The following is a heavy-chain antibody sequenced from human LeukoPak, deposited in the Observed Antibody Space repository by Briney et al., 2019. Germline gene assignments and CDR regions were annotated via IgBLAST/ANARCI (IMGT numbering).Heavy chain of an antibody. D-gene: IGHD2-15*01. V-gene: IGHV3-74*01. Sequence: GGSLRLSCAASGFTFSDYWMHWVRQAPGKGLVGVSRINSDGSSTSYADSVKGRFTISRDNAKNTLYLQMNSLRAEDTAVYYCARDSFYCSGGSCYSGSYYYYMDVWGKGTTVTVSS. CDR1: GFTFSDYW. J-gene: IGHJ6*03. CDR3: ARDSFYCSGGSCYSGSYYYYMDV. CDR2: INSDGSST.